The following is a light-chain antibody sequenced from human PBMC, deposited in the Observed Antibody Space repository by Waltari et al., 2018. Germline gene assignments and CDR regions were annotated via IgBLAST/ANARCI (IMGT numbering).Light chain of an antibody. CDR2: QDT. CDR3: QAWDASTGV. Sequence: SYELTQPPSVSVSPGQTASITCSGDKLGDKSASWYQQKPGQSPVVVIYQDTKRPSGIPERFAGSNSGNTATLTISGTQAMDEADYYCQAWDASTGVFGGGTKLTVL. V-gene: IGLV3-1*01. CDR1: KLGDKS. J-gene: IGLJ3*02.